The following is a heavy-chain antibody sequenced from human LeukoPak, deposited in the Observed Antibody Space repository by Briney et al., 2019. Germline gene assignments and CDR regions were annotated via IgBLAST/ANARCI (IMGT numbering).Heavy chain of an antibody. CDR2: ISSSGSTI. D-gene: IGHD1/OR15-1a*01. CDR3: ARAPGASQQENWFDP. J-gene: IGHJ5*02. CDR1: GFTFSDYY. V-gene: IGHV3-11*04. Sequence: PGGSLRLSCAASGFTFSDYYMSWLRQAPGKGLEWVSYISSSGSTIYYADSVKGRFTISRDNAKNSLYLQMNSLRAEDTAVYYCARAPGASQQENWFDPWGQGTLVTVSS.